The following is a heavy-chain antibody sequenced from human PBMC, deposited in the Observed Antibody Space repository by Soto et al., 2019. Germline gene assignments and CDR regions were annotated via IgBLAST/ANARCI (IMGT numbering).Heavy chain of an antibody. CDR3: TRGTRPYRSSTSCYGYYYGMDV. V-gene: IGHV3-49*04. CDR2: IRSKAYGGTT. CDR1: GFTFGDYA. D-gene: IGHD2-2*01. J-gene: IGHJ6*02. Sequence: GGSLRLSCTGSGFTFGDYAMSWVRRAPGKGLEWVGFIRSKAYGGTTEWAASVRGRFTFSRDDSKRIAYLQMNSLKTEGTGVYWCTRGTRPYRSSTSCYGYYYGMDVWGQGTTVTVSS.